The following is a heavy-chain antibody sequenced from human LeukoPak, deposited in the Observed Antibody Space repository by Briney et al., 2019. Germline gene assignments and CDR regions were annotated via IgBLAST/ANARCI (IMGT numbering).Heavy chain of an antibody. D-gene: IGHD1-26*01. CDR2: IKQDGSEK. CDR3: TRDYRGTFDY. J-gene: IGHJ4*02. CDR1: GFNYNTYW. Sequence: GGSLRLSCVASGFNYNTYWMSWVRQAPGKGLEWVANIKQDGSEKNYVDSVKGRFTISRDNAKDSLYLQMNSLRAEDTAIYYCTRDYRGTFDYWGQGTLVTVSS. V-gene: IGHV3-7*03.